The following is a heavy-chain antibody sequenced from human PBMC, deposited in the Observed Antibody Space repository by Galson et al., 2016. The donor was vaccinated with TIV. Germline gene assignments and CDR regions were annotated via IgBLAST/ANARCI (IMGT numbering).Heavy chain of an antibody. D-gene: IGHD3-22*01. CDR2: INPNSGAK. V-gene: IGHV1-2*06. CDR3: ARSYYYDDRPFDY. Sequence: SVKVSCKASGYTFTGYYIHWVRQAPGQGLEYLGRINPNSGAKNSARKFQDRVTMTRDTSINTAYLELSSLRSDDTALYYCARSYYYDDRPFDYWGQGTLVTFSS. CDR1: GYTFTGYY. J-gene: IGHJ4*02.